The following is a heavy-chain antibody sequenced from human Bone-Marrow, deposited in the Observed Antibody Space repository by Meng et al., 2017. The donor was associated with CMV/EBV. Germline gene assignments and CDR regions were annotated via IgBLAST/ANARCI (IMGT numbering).Heavy chain of an antibody. CDR1: GFTFSDSA. CDR2: ISNGGGST. V-gene: IGHV3-23*01. CDR3: AKEGVYDFWS. Sequence: GGSLKISCAASGFTFSDSAMSWVRQTPTKGLEWVSAISNGGGSTFYADSVKGRFIISRDNSKNTVHLQMNSLRVEDTAIYYCAKEGVYDFWSWGQGTVVTVSS. J-gene: IGHJ4*02. D-gene: IGHD3-3*01.